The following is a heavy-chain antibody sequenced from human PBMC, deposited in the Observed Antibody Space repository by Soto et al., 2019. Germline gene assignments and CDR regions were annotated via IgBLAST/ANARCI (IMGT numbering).Heavy chain of an antibody. V-gene: IGHV4-30-2*01. D-gene: IGHD3-22*01. CDR3: ARATGSSGFEGWFDP. CDR1: GGSISSGGYS. CDR2: IYHSGST. Sequence: QLQLQESGSGLVKPSQTLSLTCAVSGGSISSGGYSWSWIRQPPGKGLEWIGYIYHSGSTYYNPSLTSRVTVSVDMTKNKFSLKLSSVTAADTAVYYCARATGSSGFEGWFDPWGQGTLVTVSS. J-gene: IGHJ5*02.